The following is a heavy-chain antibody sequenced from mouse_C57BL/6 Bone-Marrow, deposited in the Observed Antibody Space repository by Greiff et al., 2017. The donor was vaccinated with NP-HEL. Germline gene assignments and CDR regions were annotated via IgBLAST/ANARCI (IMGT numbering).Heavy chain of an antibody. CDR2: IDPSDSYT. D-gene: IGHD2-1*01. CDR1: GYTFTSYW. V-gene: IGHV1-59*01. CDR3: ASPIYYGNSLDY. J-gene: IGHJ2*01. Sequence: QVQLQQPGAELVRPGTSVKLSCKASGYTFTSYWMHWVKQRPGQGLKWIGVIDPSDSYTNYNQKFKGKATLTVDTSSSTAYMQLSSLTSEDSAVYYCASPIYYGNSLDYWGQGTTLTVSS.